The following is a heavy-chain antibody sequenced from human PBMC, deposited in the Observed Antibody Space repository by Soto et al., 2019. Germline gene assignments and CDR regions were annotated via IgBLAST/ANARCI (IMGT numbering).Heavy chain of an antibody. CDR3: ARFMHSSSSGGYYYYGMDV. J-gene: IGHJ6*02. CDR2: TYYRSKWYN. D-gene: IGHD6-6*01. Sequence: PSQTLSLTCAISGDSVSSNSAAWNWIRQSPSRGLEWLGRTYYRSKWYNDYAVSVKSRTTINPDTSKNQFSLQLNSVTPEDTAVYYCARFMHSSSSGGYYYYGMDVWGQGTTVTVSS. V-gene: IGHV6-1*01. CDR1: GDSVSSNSAA.